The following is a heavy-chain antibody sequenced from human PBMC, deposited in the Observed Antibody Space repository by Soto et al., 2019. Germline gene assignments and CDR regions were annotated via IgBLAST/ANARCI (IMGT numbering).Heavy chain of an antibody. CDR2: ISYDGSNK. CDR1: GFTFSSYG. CDR3: AKDLPYCRGGSCYSEDAFDI. J-gene: IGHJ3*02. V-gene: IGHV3-30*18. D-gene: IGHD2-15*01. Sequence: QVQLVESGGGVVQPGRSLRLSCAASGFTFSSYGMHWVRQAPGKGLEWVAVISYDGSNKYYADSVKGRFTISRDNSKNTLYLQMNSLRAEDTAVYYCAKDLPYCRGGSCYSEDAFDIWGQGTMVTVSS.